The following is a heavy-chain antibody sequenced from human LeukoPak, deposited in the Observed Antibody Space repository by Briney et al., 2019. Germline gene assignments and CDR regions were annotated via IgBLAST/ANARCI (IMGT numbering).Heavy chain of an antibody. J-gene: IGHJ4*02. Sequence: GGSLRLSCAASGFSFSNAWMSWVRQSPGKGLEWVGHIKSKIDGGTTEYGAPVKGRFTISRDDSINTVFLQMTGLKTEDTALYYCITELFDGGYWGQGTLVTVSS. V-gene: IGHV3-15*01. D-gene: IGHD3-16*01. CDR1: GFSFSNAW. CDR2: IKSKIDGGTT. CDR3: ITELFDGGY.